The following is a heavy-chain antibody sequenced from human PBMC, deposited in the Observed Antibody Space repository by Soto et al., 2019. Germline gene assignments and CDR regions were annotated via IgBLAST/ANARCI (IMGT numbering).Heavy chain of an antibody. V-gene: IGHV4-59*01. CDR1: GGSISSYY. Sequence: SETLSLTCTVSGGSISSYYWSWIRQPPGKGLEWIGYIYYSGSTNYNPSLKSRVTISVDTSKNQFSLKLSSVTAADTAVYYCARGRYDFWSGYGLGVYYYYMDAWGKGTTVTVSS. CDR3: ARGRYDFWSGYGLGVYYYYMDA. D-gene: IGHD3-3*01. CDR2: IYYSGST. J-gene: IGHJ6*03.